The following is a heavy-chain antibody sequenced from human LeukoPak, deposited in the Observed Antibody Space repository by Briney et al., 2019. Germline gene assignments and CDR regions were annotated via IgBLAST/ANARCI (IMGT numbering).Heavy chain of an antibody. V-gene: IGHV3-23*01. CDR2: ISGSGTGT. CDR1: GFTFSSYG. CDR3: AKDRPASHGSGSFGDY. Sequence: GSLRLSCAASGFTFSSYGMSWVRQAPGKGLEWVSAISGSGTGTYYADSAKGRFTISRDNSKSTIYLQMNSLRAEDTAVYYCAKDRPASHGSGSFGDYWGQGTLVTVST. D-gene: IGHD3-10*01. J-gene: IGHJ4*02.